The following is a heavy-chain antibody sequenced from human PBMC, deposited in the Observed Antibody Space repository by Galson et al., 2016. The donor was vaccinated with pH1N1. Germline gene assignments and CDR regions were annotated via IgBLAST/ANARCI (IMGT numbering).Heavy chain of an antibody. CDR1: GFSLSTSGVG. D-gene: IGHD1-26*01. CDR3: AHNRQRSGGTYYRPFDH. CDR2: IYWDDDK. Sequence: PALVKPTQTLTLTCTFSGFSLSTSGVGVGWIRQSPGKALEWLALIYWDDDKRYSPSLKSRLTITKDTSKNQMVLTMTNMDPVDTATYYCAHNRQRSGGTYYRPFDHWGQGTLVTVSS. J-gene: IGHJ4*01. V-gene: IGHV2-5*02.